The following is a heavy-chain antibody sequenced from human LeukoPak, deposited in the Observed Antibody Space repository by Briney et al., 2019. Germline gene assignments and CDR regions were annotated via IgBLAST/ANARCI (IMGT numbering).Heavy chain of an antibody. J-gene: IGHJ4*02. D-gene: IGHD1-26*01. CDR1: GFTFSSYS. V-gene: IGHV3-21*01. CDR3: ARDRVGATGG. Sequence: PGGSLRLSCAASGFTFSSYSMDWVRQAPGKGLEWVASISSSSSYIYYADSVKGRFTISRDNAKNSLYLQMNSLRAEDTAVYYCARDRVGATGGWGQGTLVTVSS. CDR2: ISSSSSYI.